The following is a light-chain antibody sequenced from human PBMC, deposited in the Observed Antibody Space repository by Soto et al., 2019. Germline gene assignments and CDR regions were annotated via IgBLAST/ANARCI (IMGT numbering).Light chain of an antibody. CDR3: QQYDNLSWT. CDR2: DAS. J-gene: IGKJ1*01. CDR1: QDITNY. Sequence: DMQMTQSPYSLSASVGDRVTITCQASQDITNYLNWYQQKPGKAPKLLIYDASNLETGVPSRFSGSGSVTHFTFTISSLQPEDIATYYCQQYDNLSWTFGQGTKV. V-gene: IGKV1-33*01.